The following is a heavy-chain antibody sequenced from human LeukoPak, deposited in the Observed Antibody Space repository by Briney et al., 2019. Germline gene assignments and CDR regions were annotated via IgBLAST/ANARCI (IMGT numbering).Heavy chain of an antibody. CDR3: ARGVYYYDSSGYYDY. D-gene: IGHD3-22*01. J-gene: IGHJ4*02. CDR1: GYTFTSYG. Sequence: GASVKVSCKASGYTFTSYGTSWVRQAPGQGLEWMGWISAYNGNTNYAQKLQGRVTMTTDTSTSTAYMELRSLRSDDTAVYYCARGVYYYDSSGYYDYWGQGTLVTVSS. CDR2: ISAYNGNT. V-gene: IGHV1-18*01.